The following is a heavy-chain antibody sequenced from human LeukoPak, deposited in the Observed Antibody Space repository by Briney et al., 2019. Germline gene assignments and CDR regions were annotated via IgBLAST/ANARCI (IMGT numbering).Heavy chain of an antibody. V-gene: IGHV4-39*07. CDR3: ASGGLQIAAAGKTDAFDI. D-gene: IGHD6-13*01. CDR1: GGSISSSSYY. CDR2: IYYSGST. Sequence: SETLSLTCTVSGGSISSSSYYWGWIRQPPGKGLEWIGSIYYSGSTYYNPSLKSRVTISVDTSKNQFSLKLSSVTAADTAVYYCASGGLQIAAAGKTDAFDIWGQGTMVTVSS. J-gene: IGHJ3*02.